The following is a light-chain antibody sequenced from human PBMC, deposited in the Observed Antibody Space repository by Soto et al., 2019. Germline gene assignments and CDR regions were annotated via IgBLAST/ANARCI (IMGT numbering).Light chain of an antibody. V-gene: IGLV1-44*01. CDR1: SSNIGSNP. J-gene: IGLJ2*01. CDR2: SNN. CDR3: ATWDDSLNDVV. Sequence: QSVLTQPPSVSGTPGQRVTISCSGNSSNIGSNPVNWYQQFPGTAPKFLIYSNNRRPSGVPDRFSGSKSGTSASLAISGLQSXDEAXXYCATWDDSLNDVVFGGGTKLTVL.